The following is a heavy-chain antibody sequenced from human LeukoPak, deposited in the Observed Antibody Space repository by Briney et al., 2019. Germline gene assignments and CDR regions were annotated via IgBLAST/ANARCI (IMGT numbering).Heavy chain of an antibody. CDR1: GFTFSDYY. Sequence: GRSLRLSCAASGFTFSDYYMSWISQAPGKGLEWVSYISSSSYNTIYADSVKGRFTLSRDNAKNSLYLQMNSLRAEDTAVYYCARGGPRRDFDYWGQGTLVTVSS. J-gene: IGHJ4*02. CDR3: ARGGPRRDFDY. D-gene: IGHD6-25*01. CDR2: ISSSSYNT. V-gene: IGHV3-11*05.